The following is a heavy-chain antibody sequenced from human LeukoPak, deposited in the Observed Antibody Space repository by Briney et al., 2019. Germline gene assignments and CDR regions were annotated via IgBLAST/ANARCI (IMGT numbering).Heavy chain of an antibody. V-gene: IGHV3-23*01. D-gene: IGHD2-15*01. CDR3: AKGRTPDY. CDR2: LSGSGGST. Sequence: GGSLRPSCAASGFTFSSYVMTWVRQAPGKGLEWVSALSGSGGSTFYADSVKGRFTISRDNSNSTLYLQMNSLRAEDTAVYYCAKGRTPDYWGQGTLVTVSS. CDR1: GFTFSSYV. J-gene: IGHJ4*02.